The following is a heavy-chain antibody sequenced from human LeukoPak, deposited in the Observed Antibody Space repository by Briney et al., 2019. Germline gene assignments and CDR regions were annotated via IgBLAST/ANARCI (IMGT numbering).Heavy chain of an antibody. V-gene: IGHV3-48*01. CDR1: GLSFSSYN. Sequence: GGSLRLSCTASGLSFSSYNMNWVRQAPGKGPEWVAYITANNTTKYYADSVKGRFTISRDNAKKSLVLQMNSLRAEDTAVYYCAAASAFSSSWRSWGQGTVVTVSS. J-gene: IGHJ5*02. D-gene: IGHD6-13*01. CDR3: AAASAFSSSWRS. CDR2: ITANNTTK.